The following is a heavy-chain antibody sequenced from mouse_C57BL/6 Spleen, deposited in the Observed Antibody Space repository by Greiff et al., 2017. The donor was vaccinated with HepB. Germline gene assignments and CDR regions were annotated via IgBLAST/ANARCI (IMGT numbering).Heavy chain of an antibody. CDR3: ARGEGMVRDAMDY. J-gene: IGHJ4*01. V-gene: IGHV1-76*01. Sequence: QVHVKQSGAELVRPGASVKLSCKASGYTFTDYYINWVKQRPGQGLEWIARIYPGSGNTYYNEKFKGKATLTAEKSSSTAYMQLSSLTSEDSAVYFWARGEGMVRDAMDYWGQGTSVTVSS. CDR2: IYPGSGNT. D-gene: IGHD2-10*02. CDR1: GYTFTDYY.